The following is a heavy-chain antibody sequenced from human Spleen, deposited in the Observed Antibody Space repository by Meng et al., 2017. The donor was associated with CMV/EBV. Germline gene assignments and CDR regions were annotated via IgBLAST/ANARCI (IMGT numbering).Heavy chain of an antibody. CDR3: ARLYIAAGGLDF. J-gene: IGHJ4*02. V-gene: IGHV4-59*02. D-gene: IGHD6-13*01. CDR2: IYYSGST. Sequence: SETLSLTCTVSGASVSSFYWSWIRQTPGKGLEFIGYIYYSGSTYYNPSLGSRLTISVDTSKNQFSLTLNSVTAADTALYYCARLYIAAGGLDFWGQGMLVTVSS. CDR1: GASVSSFY.